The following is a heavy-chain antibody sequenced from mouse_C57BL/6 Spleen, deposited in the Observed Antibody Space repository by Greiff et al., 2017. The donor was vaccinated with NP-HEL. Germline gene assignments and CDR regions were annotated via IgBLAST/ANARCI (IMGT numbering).Heavy chain of an antibody. Sequence: EVHLVESGGGLVKPGGSLKLSCAASGFTFSSYAMPWVRQTPEKRLEWVATISDGGSYTDYPDNVKGRFTISRDNANNNLYLQMSHLKSEDTAMCYCASAHYYGSSHWYFDVWGTGTTVTVSS. V-gene: IGHV5-4*01. J-gene: IGHJ1*03. CDR2: ISDGGSYT. CDR3: ASAHYYGSSHWYFDV. D-gene: IGHD1-1*01. CDR1: GFTFSSYA.